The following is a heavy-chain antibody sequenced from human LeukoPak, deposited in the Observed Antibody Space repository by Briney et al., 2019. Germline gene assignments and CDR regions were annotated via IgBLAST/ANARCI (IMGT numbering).Heavy chain of an antibody. V-gene: IGHV3-48*01. Sequence: GGSLRLSCAASGFTFSTYSMNWIRQAPGKGLEWVSYITSGSSKIYYADSVKGRFTISRDNAKNSLYLQMNSLRAGDTAVYYCVRDHCTGGGCYWSYWGQGTLVTVSS. J-gene: IGHJ4*02. CDR1: GFTFSTYS. CDR3: VRDHCTGGGCYWSY. D-gene: IGHD2-15*01. CDR2: ITSGSSKI.